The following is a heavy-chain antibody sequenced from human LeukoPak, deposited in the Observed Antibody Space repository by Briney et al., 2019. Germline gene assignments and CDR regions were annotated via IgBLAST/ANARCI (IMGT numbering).Heavy chain of an antibody. V-gene: IGHV3-7*01. CDR1: GFTFSTYW. D-gene: IGHD6-19*01. CDR2: IKEDGSEK. CDR3: ARVVGSGFGYFDY. Sequence: GGSLRLSCAASGFTFSTYWMGWVRQAPGKGLEWVANIKEDGSEKYYLDSVKGRFTTSRDNAQNSLHLEMNSLRAEDTAVYYCARVVGSGFGYFDYWGQGTLVTVSS. J-gene: IGHJ4*02.